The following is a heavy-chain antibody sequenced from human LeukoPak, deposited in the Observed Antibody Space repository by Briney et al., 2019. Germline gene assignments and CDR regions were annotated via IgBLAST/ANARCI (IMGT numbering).Heavy chain of an antibody. J-gene: IGHJ1*01. Sequence: PGGSLRLSCAASGFTFSGYAMCWVRQAPAKGLEWVSATCGTAGITHYAYSVRGRFTISRDKSNSTLYLQMHGVRAEDTAVYYCAKRVDDTTGYYSPGENWGQGTLVIVSA. CDR2: TCGTAGIT. V-gene: IGHV3-23*01. CDR3: AKRVDDTTGYYSPGEN. D-gene: IGHD3-22*01. CDR1: GFTFSGYA.